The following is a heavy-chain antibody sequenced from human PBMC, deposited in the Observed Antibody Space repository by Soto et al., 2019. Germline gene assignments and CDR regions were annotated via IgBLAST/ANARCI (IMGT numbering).Heavy chain of an antibody. CDR2: MNPNSGNT. J-gene: IGHJ6*03. D-gene: IGHD2-2*01. Sequence: QVQLVQSGAEVKKPGASVKVTCKASGYTFTSYDINWVRQATGQGLEWMGWMNPNSGNTGYAQKFQGRVTIPRNTFISTAYRELSSLRSEDTGVYYGSRGGRITNHSSYYYYYMDFLGKGTTVTVSS. CDR1: GYTFTSYD. CDR3: SRGGRITNHSSYYYYYMDF. V-gene: IGHV1-8*01.